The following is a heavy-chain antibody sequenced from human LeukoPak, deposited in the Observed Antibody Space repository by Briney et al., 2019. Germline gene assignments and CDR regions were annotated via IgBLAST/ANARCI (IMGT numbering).Heavy chain of an antibody. J-gene: IGHJ6*02. CDR3: ARVMGYCSSTSCYMNYGMDV. CDR1: GFTFSSYS. Sequence: PGGSLRLSCAASGFTFSSYSMNWVRQAPGKGLEWVSSISSSSSYIYYADSVKGRFTISRDNAKNSLYLQMNSLRAEDTAVYYCARVMGYCSSTSCYMNYGMDVWGQGTTITVSS. D-gene: IGHD2-2*02. CDR2: ISSSSSYI. V-gene: IGHV3-21*04.